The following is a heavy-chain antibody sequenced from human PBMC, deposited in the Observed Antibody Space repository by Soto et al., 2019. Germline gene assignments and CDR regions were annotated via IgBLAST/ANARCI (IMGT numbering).Heavy chain of an antibody. J-gene: IGHJ5*02. Sequence: GSLRLSCAASGFTFSSYAMHWVRQAPGKGLEWVAVISYDGSNKYYADSVKGRFTISRDNSKNTLYLQMNSLRAEDTAVYYCARDINDYGDPEHWFDPWGQGTLVTVSS. V-gene: IGHV3-30-3*01. CDR3: ARDINDYGDPEHWFDP. CDR2: ISYDGSNK. CDR1: GFTFSSYA. D-gene: IGHD4-17*01.